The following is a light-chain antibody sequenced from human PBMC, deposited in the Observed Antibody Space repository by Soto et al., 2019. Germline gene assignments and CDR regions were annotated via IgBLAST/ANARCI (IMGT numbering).Light chain of an antibody. J-gene: IGKJ5*01. CDR1: QGISNY. V-gene: IGKV1-9*01. CDR3: QQLSSYPIT. Sequence: DIQLTQSPSFLSASVGDRVTITCRASQGISNYLAWYQRKPGKAPKLLISTASILQSGVPSRFSGSGSGTEFTLTISSRQPEDCATYYCQQLSSYPITFGQGTRLEI. CDR2: TAS.